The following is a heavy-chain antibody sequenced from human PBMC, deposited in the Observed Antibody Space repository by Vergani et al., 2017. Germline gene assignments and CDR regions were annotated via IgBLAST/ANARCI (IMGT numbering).Heavy chain of an antibody. Sequence: EVQLVESGGGLVQPGGSLKLSCAASGFTFSGSAMHWVRQASGKGLEWVGRIRSKANSYATAYAASVKGRFTISRDDSKNTAYLQMNSLNTEDTAVYYCTRSPDYGGNFDSNWFDPWGQGTLVTVSS. V-gene: IGHV3-73*02. CDR1: GFTFSGSA. CDR3: TRSPDYGGNFDSNWFDP. CDR2: IRSKANSYAT. J-gene: IGHJ5*02. D-gene: IGHD4-23*01.